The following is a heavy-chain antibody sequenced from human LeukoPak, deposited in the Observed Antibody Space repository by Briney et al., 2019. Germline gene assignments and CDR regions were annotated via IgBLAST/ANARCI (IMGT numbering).Heavy chain of an antibody. CDR2: ISSSGGST. CDR3: AKDDGGSLPTAFAI. Sequence: QPGGSLRLSCAASGFTFSSYVMSWVRHAPAKGLELVSAISSSGGSTYYEDSAKRSFTISSDNSKNTLYLQMNRMRAAVTALYSCAKDDGGSLPTAFAIWGQGTMVTVSS. V-gene: IGHV3-23*01. CDR1: GFTFSSYV. D-gene: IGHD2-15*01. J-gene: IGHJ3*02.